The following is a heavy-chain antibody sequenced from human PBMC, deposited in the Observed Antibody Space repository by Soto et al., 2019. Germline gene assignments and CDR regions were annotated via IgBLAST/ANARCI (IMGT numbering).Heavy chain of an antibody. CDR3: AKDLGNLKWVGESIPNALDY. CDR1: VFTFSSYA. D-gene: IGHD3-10*01. J-gene: IGHJ4*02. Sequence: GRSLRLSCAACVFTFSSYAMSWVRQAPGKGLEWVSAISGSGGSTYYADSVKGRFTSSRDNSKNTLYLQMNSLIAEDTAVDYCAKDLGNLKWVGESIPNALDYWRQGTLVTVSS. V-gene: IGHV3-23*01. CDR2: ISGSGGST.